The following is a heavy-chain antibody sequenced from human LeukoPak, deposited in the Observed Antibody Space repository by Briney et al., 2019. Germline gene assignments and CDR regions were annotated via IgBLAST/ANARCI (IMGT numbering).Heavy chain of an antibody. CDR1: GFTFSNAW. CDR3: TGTWDLRSPDY. D-gene: IGHD5/OR15-5a*01. J-gene: IGHJ4*02. Sequence: GGSLRLSCAASGFTFSNAWMSWVLQAPGKGLEWVGRIKSKTDGGTTDYAAPVKGRFTISRDDSKNTLYLQMNSLKTEDTAVYYCTGTWDLRSPDYWGQGTLVTVSS. V-gene: IGHV3-15*01. CDR2: IKSKTDGGTT.